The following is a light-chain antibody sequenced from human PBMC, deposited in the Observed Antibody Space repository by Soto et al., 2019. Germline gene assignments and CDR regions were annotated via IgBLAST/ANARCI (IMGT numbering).Light chain of an antibody. CDR3: QQRSHWPRT. CDR2: DVS. V-gene: IGKV3-11*01. CDR1: QNISSY. Sequence: IVLTKSPATLYLSTGKRPTLSCRASQNISSYLIWYQQKPGRAPRLLIYDVSNRATGIPARFSGTGSGTDFSLTIRSLEPEEWAVDDGQQRSHWPRTGGQGTKVEIK. J-gene: IGKJ1*01.